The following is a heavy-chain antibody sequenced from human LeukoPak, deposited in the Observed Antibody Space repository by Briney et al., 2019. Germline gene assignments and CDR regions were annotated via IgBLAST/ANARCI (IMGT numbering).Heavy chain of an antibody. CDR1: GYTFTSCD. D-gene: IGHD6-19*01. CDR2: MNPNSGNT. Sequence: GASVKVSCKASGYTFTSCDIIWVRQATGQGLEWMGWMNPNSGNTGYGQSFRGRITMTRDISIGTAYMELSNLTSEDTAIYYCTRGSSGRRDNWGQGTLVTVSA. CDR3: TRGSSGRRDN. J-gene: IGHJ4*02. V-gene: IGHV1-8*01.